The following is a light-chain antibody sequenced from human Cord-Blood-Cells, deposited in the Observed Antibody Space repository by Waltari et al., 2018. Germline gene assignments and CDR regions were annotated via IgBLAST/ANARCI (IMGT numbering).Light chain of an antibody. Sequence: SSELTQDPAVSVALGQTVRITCQGDSLRSYYASWYQQKPGQAPVLFLYRKTTPPSVIPDRFSGSSSGNTASLTITGAQAEDEADYYCNSRDSSGNHVVFGGGTKLTVL. CDR2: RKT. J-gene: IGLJ2*01. CDR3: NSRDSSGNHVV. V-gene: IGLV3-19*01. CDR1: SLRSYY.